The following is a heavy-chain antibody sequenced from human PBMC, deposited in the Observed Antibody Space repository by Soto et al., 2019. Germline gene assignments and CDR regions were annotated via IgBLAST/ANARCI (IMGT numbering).Heavy chain of an antibody. CDR1: GYTFTSYY. CDR3: ASHIAARRDYYYYGMDV. CDR2: INPSGGST. D-gene: IGHD6-6*01. Sequence: QVQLVQSGAEVKKPGASVKVSCKASGYTFTSYYMHWVRQAPGQGLEWMGIINPSGGSTSYAQKFQGRVNMTRDTSTSTVYMELSSLTSEDTAVYYCASHIAARRDYYYYGMDVWGQGTTVTVSS. V-gene: IGHV1-46*01. J-gene: IGHJ6*02.